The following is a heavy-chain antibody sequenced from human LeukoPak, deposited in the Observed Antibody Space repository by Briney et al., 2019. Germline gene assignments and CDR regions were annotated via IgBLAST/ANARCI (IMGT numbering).Heavy chain of an antibody. V-gene: IGHV3-33*01. Sequence: GGSLRLSCAASGFTFSSYGMHWVRQAPGKGLEWVAVIWYDGNNKYYADFVKGRFTISRDNSKNTLYLQMNSLRAEDTAVYYCARDLAAAGTWFDPWGQGTLVTVSS. CDR1: GFTFSSYG. CDR3: ARDLAAAGTWFDP. J-gene: IGHJ5*02. CDR2: IWYDGNNK. D-gene: IGHD6-13*01.